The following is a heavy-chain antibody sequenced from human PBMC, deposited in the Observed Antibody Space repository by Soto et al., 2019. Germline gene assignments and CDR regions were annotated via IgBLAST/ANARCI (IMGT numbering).Heavy chain of an antibody. CDR3: AKGDASSSYGMDV. J-gene: IGHJ6*02. CDR2: ISVYSGDT. CDR1: GYTFNRYD. Sequence: ASVKVSCKASGYTFNRYDITWVRQAPGQGLEWMGTISVYSGDTESAPKFQGRVTMARDTSIDTVYMELNRLTSDDTAVYYCAKGDASSSYGMDVWGQGTAVTVS. V-gene: IGHV1-2*02.